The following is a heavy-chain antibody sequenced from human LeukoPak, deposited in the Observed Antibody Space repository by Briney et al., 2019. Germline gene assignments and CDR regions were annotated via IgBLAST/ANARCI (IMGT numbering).Heavy chain of an antibody. J-gene: IGHJ4*02. CDR3: ARRRGWRQQLVYFDY. D-gene: IGHD1-1*01. Sequence: SETLSLTCTVSGGSITSYYWSWIRQPPGKGLEWIGYLFHSGTRRYNPSLRSRVTISADTTKNQIFLTLNSTTAADTAVYYCARRRGWRQQLVYFDYWGQGTLASASS. CDR2: LFHSGTR. V-gene: IGHV4-59*08. CDR1: GGSITSYY.